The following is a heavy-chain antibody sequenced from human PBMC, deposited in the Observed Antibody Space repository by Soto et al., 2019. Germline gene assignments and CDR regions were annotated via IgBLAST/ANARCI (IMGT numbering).Heavy chain of an antibody. J-gene: IGHJ5*02. Sequence: EVQLLDSGGGLVQPGGSLRLSCAASGFTFTSYAMSWVRQAPGKGLEWVSTISGTGDTTYYADSVKGRFTISSDNSKSTVYLQMNSLRADDTAVYYCAKLQIYGVQRWFDPWGQGTLVTVSS. D-gene: IGHD3-3*01. CDR2: ISGTGDTT. CDR3: AKLQIYGVQRWFDP. V-gene: IGHV3-23*01. CDR1: GFTFTSYA.